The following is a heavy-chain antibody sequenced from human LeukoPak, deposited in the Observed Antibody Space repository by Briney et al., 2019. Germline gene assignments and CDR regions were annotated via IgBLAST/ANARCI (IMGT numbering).Heavy chain of an antibody. CDR2: INHSGST. CDR1: GGSFSGYY. CDR3: ARGLSEELRFLEWLLDDGMDV. D-gene: IGHD3-3*01. Sequence: SETLSLTCAVYGGSFSGYYWSWIRQPPGKGLEWIGEINHSGSTNYNPSLKNRVTISVDASKNQFSLKLSSVTAADTAVYYCARGLSEELRFLEWLLDDGMDVWGQGTTVTVSS. J-gene: IGHJ6*02. V-gene: IGHV4-34*01.